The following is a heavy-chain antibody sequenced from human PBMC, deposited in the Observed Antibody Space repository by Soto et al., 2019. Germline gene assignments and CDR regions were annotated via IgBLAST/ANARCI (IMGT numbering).Heavy chain of an antibody. Sequence: GESLKISCKGSGYSFTSYWIGWVRQMPEKGLEWMGIIYPGDSDTRYSPSFQGQVAISADRSISTAYLQWGSLKASDTAMYYCARHTWSSGSPAAFDYWGQGTQVTVSS. CDR3: ARHTWSSGSPAAFDY. V-gene: IGHV5-51*01. D-gene: IGHD1-26*01. CDR2: IYPGDSDT. CDR1: GYSFTSYW. J-gene: IGHJ4*02.